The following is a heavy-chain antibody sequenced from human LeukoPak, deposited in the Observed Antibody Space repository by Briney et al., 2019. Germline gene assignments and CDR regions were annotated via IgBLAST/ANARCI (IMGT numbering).Heavy chain of an antibody. Sequence: SETLSLTCAVYGGSFSGYYWSWIRQPPGKGLEWIGEINHSGSTNYNPSLKSRVTISVDTSKNQSSLKLSSVTAADTAVYYCARVKRAHIVVVPAATVRRGGYFDYWGQGTLVTVSS. J-gene: IGHJ4*02. CDR3: ARVKRAHIVVVPAATVRRGGYFDY. V-gene: IGHV4-34*01. D-gene: IGHD2-2*01. CDR1: GGSFSGYY. CDR2: INHSGST.